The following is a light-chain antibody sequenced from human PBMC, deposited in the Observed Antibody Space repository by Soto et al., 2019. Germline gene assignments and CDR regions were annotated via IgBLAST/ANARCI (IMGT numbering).Light chain of an antibody. CDR3: HHYGDSPQA. Sequence: EVVLTQSPGTLSLSPGERATLSCRASQSVSSTFLAWYQHKAGQAPRLLIHAASTGATGIPARFRGSGSGTDFTLNISSLEPEDSAVYFCHHYGDSPQAFGQGTKLEI. CDR2: AAS. CDR1: QSVSSTF. J-gene: IGKJ2*01. V-gene: IGKV3-20*01.